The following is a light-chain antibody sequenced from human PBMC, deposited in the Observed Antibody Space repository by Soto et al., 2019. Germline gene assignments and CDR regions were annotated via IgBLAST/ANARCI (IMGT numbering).Light chain of an antibody. Sequence: DIQMTQSPSSLSASVGDRVTITCRASQRISAYLNWYQQKPGEAPKLLIFDVSVLESGVPSRFSGSGSETDFTLSIPSLQPDDFATYYCLQTYSPPLTFGPGTTVDFK. CDR3: LQTYSPPLT. CDR1: QRISAY. V-gene: IGKV1-39*01. CDR2: DVS. J-gene: IGKJ3*01.